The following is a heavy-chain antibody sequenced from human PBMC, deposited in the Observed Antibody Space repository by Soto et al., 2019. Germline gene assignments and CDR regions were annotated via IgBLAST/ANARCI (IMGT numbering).Heavy chain of an antibody. J-gene: IGHJ4*02. V-gene: IGHV3-7*05. Sequence: EVQLVESGGGLVQPGGSLRLSCAASGFIFSNYWMYWVRQAPGKGLEWVANIKLDGSEKYYVESVKGRFTISRDNARNSLYLQMNSLRAADTAVYYCVRDVTGGYSFGCWGQGTLVTVSS. CDR1: GFIFSNYW. CDR2: IKLDGSEK. D-gene: IGHD5-18*01. CDR3: VRDVTGGYSFGC.